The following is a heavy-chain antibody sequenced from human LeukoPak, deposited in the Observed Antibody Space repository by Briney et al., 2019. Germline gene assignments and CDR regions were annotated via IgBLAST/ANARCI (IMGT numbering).Heavy chain of an antibody. CDR1: GVTFSSYW. J-gene: IGHJ6*02. V-gene: IGHV3-74*01. CDR2: IGTDGSRT. D-gene: IGHD5-18*01. CDR3: ARDPGLPNGMDV. Sequence: PGASLRLSCAAAGVTFSSYWMHWVRQVPGKGLVWVARIGTDGSRTTYADYVQGRFTISRDSCTNPLFLQMNSLRAEDTAVYYCARDPGLPNGMDVWGQGTTVTVSS.